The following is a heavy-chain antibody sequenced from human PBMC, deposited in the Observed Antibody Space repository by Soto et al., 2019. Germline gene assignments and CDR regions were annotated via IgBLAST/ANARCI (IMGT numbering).Heavy chain of an antibody. V-gene: IGHV3-30-3*01. CDR1: GFTFSSYA. CDR2: ISYDGSNK. D-gene: IGHD3-22*01. J-gene: IGHJ4*02. Sequence: QVQLVESGGGVVQPGRSLRLSCAASGFTFSSYARHWVRQAPGKGLEWVAVISYDGSNKYYADSVKGRFTISRDNSKKTLYLQMNTLRAEDMAVYYCARVWDYYDSTSHRYWGQGTLVTVSS. CDR3: ARVWDYYDSTSHRY.